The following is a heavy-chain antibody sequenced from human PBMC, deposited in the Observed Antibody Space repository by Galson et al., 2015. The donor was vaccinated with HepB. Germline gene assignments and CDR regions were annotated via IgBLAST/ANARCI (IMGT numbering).Heavy chain of an antibody. J-gene: IGHJ4*02. D-gene: IGHD5-12*01. CDR2: ISGSSSNI. CDR3: AIVATPYFDY. V-gene: IGHV3-48*02. CDR1: GFTFSGYS. Sequence: SLRLSCAASGFTFSGYSMNWVRQAPGKGLEWVSYISGSSSNINYADSVKGRFTISRDNAKNSLYLQMNSLRDEDTAVYYCAIVATPYFDYWGQGTLVTVSS.